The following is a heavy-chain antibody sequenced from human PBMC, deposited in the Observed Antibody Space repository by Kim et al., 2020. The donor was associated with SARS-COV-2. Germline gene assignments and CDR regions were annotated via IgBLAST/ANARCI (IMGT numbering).Heavy chain of an antibody. CDR3: ARIELKWRRFNYWYFDL. V-gene: IGHV1-8*01. CDR1: GYTFTSYD. J-gene: IGHJ2*01. D-gene: IGHD1-26*01. Sequence: ASVKVSCNASGYTFTSYDINWVRQATGQGLEWMGWMNPNSGNTGYAQKFQGRVTMTRNTSISTAYMELSSLRSEDTAVYYCARIELKWRRFNYWYFDLWGRGTLVTVSS. CDR2: MNPNSGNT.